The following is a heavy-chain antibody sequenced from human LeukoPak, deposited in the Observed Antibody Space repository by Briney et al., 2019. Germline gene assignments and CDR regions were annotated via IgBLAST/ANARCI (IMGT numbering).Heavy chain of an antibody. D-gene: IGHD4-23*01. CDR3: ARTRYDYGGLDY. CDR2: IIPILGIT. CDR1: GGTFSSET. J-gene: IGHJ4*02. Sequence: SVKVSCKASGGTFSSETISWVRQAPGQGLEWMGRIIPILGITNYAQKFQGRVTITADKSTSTAYMELSSLRSDDPAVYYCARTRYDYGGLDYWGQGTLVTVSS. V-gene: IGHV1-69*02.